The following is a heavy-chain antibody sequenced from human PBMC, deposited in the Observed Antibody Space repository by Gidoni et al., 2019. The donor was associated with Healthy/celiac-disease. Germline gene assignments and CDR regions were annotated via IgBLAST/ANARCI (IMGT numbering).Heavy chain of an antibody. V-gene: IGHV3-66*01. Sequence: EVQLVESGGGLVQPGGSLRLSCAASGFTVSSNYMSWVRQAPGKGLEWVSVIYSGGSTYYADSVKGRFTISRDNSKNTLYLQMNSLRAEDTAVYYCAREVEYGDYAYGMDVWGQGTTVTVSS. J-gene: IGHJ6*02. D-gene: IGHD4-17*01. CDR2: IYSGGST. CDR1: GFTVSSNY. CDR3: AREVEYGDYAYGMDV.